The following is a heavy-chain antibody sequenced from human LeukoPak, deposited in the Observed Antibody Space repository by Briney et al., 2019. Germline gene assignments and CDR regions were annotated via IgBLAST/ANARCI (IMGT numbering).Heavy chain of an antibody. CDR3: ARDKAVTTELTQYFHH. Sequence: SETLSLTCTVSGGSISGYYWSWIRQPPGKGLEWIGYIYYSGSTNYNPSLKSRVTISVDTSKNQFSLKLSSVTAADTAVYYCARDKAVTTELTQYFHHWGQGTLVTVSS. D-gene: IGHD4-11*01. J-gene: IGHJ1*01. CDR1: GGSISGYY. V-gene: IGHV4-59*12. CDR2: IYYSGST.